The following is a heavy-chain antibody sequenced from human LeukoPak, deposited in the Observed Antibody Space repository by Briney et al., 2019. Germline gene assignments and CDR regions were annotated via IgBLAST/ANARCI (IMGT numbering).Heavy chain of an antibody. J-gene: IGHJ4*02. V-gene: IGHV3-21*01. CDR3: ARDLRFLEWLSPFDY. Sequence: GGSLRLSCAASGFTFSSYSMNRVRQAPGKGLEWVSSISSSSSYIYYADSVKGRFTISRDNAKNSLYLQMNSLRAEDTAVYYCARDLRFLEWLSPFDYWGQGTLVTVSS. CDR1: GFTFSSYS. D-gene: IGHD3-3*01. CDR2: ISSSSSYI.